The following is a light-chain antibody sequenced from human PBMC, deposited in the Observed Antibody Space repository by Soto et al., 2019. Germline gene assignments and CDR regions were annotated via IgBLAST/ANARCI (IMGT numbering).Light chain of an antibody. CDR1: QGLSSY. J-gene: IGKJ1*01. CDR2: AAS. V-gene: IGKV1D-16*01. CDR3: QQYNSYWT. Sequence: DIQMTQSPSSVSASVGDRFTITFRASQGLSSYLAWYQQKPGKAPKLLIYAASNLQSGVPSRFSGSGSGTDFTLTISSLQPDDFATYYCQQYNSYWTFGQGTKVDI.